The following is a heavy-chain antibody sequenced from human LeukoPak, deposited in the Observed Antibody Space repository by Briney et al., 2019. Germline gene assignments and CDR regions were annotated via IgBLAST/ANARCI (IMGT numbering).Heavy chain of an antibody. CDR1: GFTFSSYS. J-gene: IGHJ4*02. CDR2: ISSSSSTI. D-gene: IGHD6-19*01. CDR3: ARGSFVDEQWRGFDY. Sequence: GGSLRLSCAASGFTFSSYSMNWVRQAPGKGLEWVSYISSSSSTIYYADSVKGRFTTSRDNAKNSLYLQMNSLRDEDTAVYYCARGSFVDEQWRGFDYWGQGTLVTVSS. V-gene: IGHV3-48*02.